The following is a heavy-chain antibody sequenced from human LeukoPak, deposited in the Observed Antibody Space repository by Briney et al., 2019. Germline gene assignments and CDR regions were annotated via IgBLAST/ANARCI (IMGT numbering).Heavy chain of an antibody. V-gene: IGHV4-34*01. Sequence: SETLSLTCTVSGGSISSYYWSWIRQPPGKGLEWIGEINHSGSTNYNPSLKSRVTISVGTSKNQFSLKLSSVTAADTAVYYCASGYYDSSGYPRAFDIWGQGTVVTVSS. CDR3: ASGYYDSSGYPRAFDI. J-gene: IGHJ3*02. CDR2: INHSGST. D-gene: IGHD3-22*01. CDR1: GGSISSYY.